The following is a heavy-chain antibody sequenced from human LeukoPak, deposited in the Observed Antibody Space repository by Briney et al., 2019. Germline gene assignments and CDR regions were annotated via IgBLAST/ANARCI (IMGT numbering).Heavy chain of an antibody. D-gene: IGHD4-23*01. Sequence: GGSLRLSCAASGFTFSNFWMHWVRQAPGKGLVWVALIYGDGSFTRYADSVKGRFSISRDNAKNTLYLQMNSLRVEDTAVYYCARGRPHGNDYWGQGTLVTVSS. CDR1: GFTFSNFW. J-gene: IGHJ4*02. V-gene: IGHV3-74*01. CDR2: IYGDGSFT. CDR3: ARGRPHGNDY.